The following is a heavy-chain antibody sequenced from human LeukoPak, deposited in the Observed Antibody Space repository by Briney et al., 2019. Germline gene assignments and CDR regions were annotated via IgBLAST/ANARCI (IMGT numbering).Heavy chain of an antibody. V-gene: IGHV1-2*02. CDR1: GYTFTGYY. CDR2: INPNSGGT. J-gene: IGHJ4*02. D-gene: IGHD5-18*01. Sequence: GASVNVSCKASGYTFTGYYMHWVRQAPGQGLEWMGWINPNSGGTNYAQKFQGRVTMTRDTSTSTVYMELSSLRSEDTAVYYCARSDTLTFDYWGQGTLVTVSS. CDR3: ARSDTLTFDY.